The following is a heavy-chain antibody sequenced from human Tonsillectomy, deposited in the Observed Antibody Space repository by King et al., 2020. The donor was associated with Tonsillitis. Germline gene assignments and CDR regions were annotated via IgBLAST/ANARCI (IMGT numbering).Heavy chain of an antibody. CDR2: IVVGSGNT. Sequence: QLVQSGPEVKKPGTSVKVSCKASGFTFSSSAVQWVRQARGQRLEWIGWIVVGSGNTNYAQKFQERVTITRDMSTTTAYMELSSLRSEDTAVYYCVAVYDYVWGRYRYFDLWGRGTLVTVSS. V-gene: IGHV1-58*01. CDR1: GFTFSSSA. CDR3: VAVYDYVWGRYRYFDL. J-gene: IGHJ2*01. D-gene: IGHD3-16*02.